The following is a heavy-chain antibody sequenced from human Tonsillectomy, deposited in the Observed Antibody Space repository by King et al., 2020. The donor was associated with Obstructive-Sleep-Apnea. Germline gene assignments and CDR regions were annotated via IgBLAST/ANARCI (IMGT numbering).Heavy chain of an antibody. D-gene: IGHD4-11*01. Sequence: VQLVESGGGVVQPGRSLRLSCAASGFSFSSYGMHWVRQSPGKGLEWVAFIRYDGSNKYYVDFVKGRFIISRDNSQNTLYLQINRLRPEDTAVYYCAKAHSDYEGCLLDYWGLGTLVTVSS. CDR1: GFSFSSYG. J-gene: IGHJ4*02. V-gene: IGHV3-30*02. CDR2: IRYDGSNK. CDR3: AKAHSDYEGCLLDY.